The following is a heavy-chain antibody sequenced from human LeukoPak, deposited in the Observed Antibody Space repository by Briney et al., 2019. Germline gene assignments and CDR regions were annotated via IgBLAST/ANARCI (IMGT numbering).Heavy chain of an antibody. D-gene: IGHD2-15*01. J-gene: IGHJ3*02. Sequence: GASVKVSCKASGYTFTGYYIHWVRQAPGQGLEWMGWINPNSSGTNYAQKFQSRGTMTRHTSISTAYMELSRLRSDETAVEYCSRMVDWIAFDIWGQGTMVTVSS. CDR1: GYTFTGYY. CDR3: SRMVDWIAFDI. V-gene: IGHV1-2*02. CDR2: INPNSSGT.